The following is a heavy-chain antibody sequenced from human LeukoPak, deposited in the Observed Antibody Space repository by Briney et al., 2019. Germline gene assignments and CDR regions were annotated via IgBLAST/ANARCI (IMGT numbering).Heavy chain of an antibody. CDR3: TTALFPLRGSGGYYYDY. J-gene: IGHJ4*02. Sequence: GGSLRLSCAASGFTFSNAWMSWVRQAPGKGLEWVGRIKSKTDGGTTDYAAPVKGRFIISRDDSKNTLYLQMNSLKTEDTAVYYCTTALFPLRGSGGYYYDYWGQGTLVTVSS. V-gene: IGHV3-15*01. D-gene: IGHD3-10*01. CDR2: IKSKTDGGTT. CDR1: GFTFSNAW.